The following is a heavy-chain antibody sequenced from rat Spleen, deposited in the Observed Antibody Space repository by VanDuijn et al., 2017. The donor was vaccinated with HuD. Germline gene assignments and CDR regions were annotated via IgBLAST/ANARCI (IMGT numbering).Heavy chain of an antibody. CDR3: ARSRTLRGYYFDY. D-gene: IGHD3-1*01. J-gene: IGHJ2*01. CDR1: GFIFSNYD. V-gene: IGHV5-29*01. CDR2: ISYDGSTT. Sequence: EVQLVESGGGLVQPGRSLKLSCAASGFIFSNYDMAWVRQTPTKGLEWVATISYDGSTTYSRDSVKGRVTISRDNARSTLYLQTDSLRSEDTALYYCARSRTLRGYYFDYWGQGVMVTVSS.